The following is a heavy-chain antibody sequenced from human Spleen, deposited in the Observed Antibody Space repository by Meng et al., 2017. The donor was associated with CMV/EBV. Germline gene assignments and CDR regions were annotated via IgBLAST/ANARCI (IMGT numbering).Heavy chain of an antibody. V-gene: IGHV4-34*01. CDR2: MHHSGTT. J-gene: IGHJ3*02. CDR3: ARRIWDDAFDI. Sequence: LTCAVYVGYFSGYYWTWIRQPPGKGLEWIGKMHHSGTTNYKASLESRVTISVDTSKNQFSLKLSSVTAADTAVYYCARRIWDDAFDIWGQGTMVTVSS. D-gene: IGHD1-14*01. CDR1: VGYFSGYY.